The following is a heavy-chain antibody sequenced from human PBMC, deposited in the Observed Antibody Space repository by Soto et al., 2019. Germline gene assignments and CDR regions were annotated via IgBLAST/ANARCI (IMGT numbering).Heavy chain of an antibody. CDR3: ARGYGRNFDY. CDR2: IYYSGST. Sequence: SETLSLTCTVSGGSISSYYWSWIRQPPGKGLEWIGYIYYSGSTNYNPSLKSRVTISVDTSKNQFSLKLSSVTAADTAVYDCARGYGRNFDYWGQGTLVTVSS. D-gene: IGHD5-18*01. V-gene: IGHV4-59*12. CDR1: GGSISSYY. J-gene: IGHJ4*02.